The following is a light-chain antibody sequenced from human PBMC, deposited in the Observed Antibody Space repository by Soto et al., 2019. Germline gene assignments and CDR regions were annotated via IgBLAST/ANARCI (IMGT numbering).Light chain of an antibody. CDR3: QQYDKWPRT. CDR2: GGS. V-gene: IGKV3-15*01. Sequence: ELVLTQSPGTLSLSPGERATLSCRASQSVSSSYLAWYQHKPGQSPRLLIYGGSARATGIPARFSGGGSGAEYTLTISSLQSEDFAVYYCQQYDKWPRTFGQGTKVDI. J-gene: IGKJ1*01. CDR1: QSVSSSY.